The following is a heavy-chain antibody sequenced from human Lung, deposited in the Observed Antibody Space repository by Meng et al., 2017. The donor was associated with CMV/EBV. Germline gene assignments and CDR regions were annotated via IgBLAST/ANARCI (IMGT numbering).Heavy chain of an antibody. Sequence: SVXVSXXASGYTFTSYGISWVRQASGQGLEWMGWISAYNGNTNYAQKLQGRVTMTTDTSTSTAYMELRSLRSDDTAVYYCARVMAVGYNWNHDGGEVNWFDPWGQGTLVTVSS. V-gene: IGHV1-18*01. D-gene: IGHD1-20*01. CDR1: GYTFTSYG. CDR3: ARVMAVGYNWNHDGGEVNWFDP. CDR2: ISAYNGNT. J-gene: IGHJ5*02.